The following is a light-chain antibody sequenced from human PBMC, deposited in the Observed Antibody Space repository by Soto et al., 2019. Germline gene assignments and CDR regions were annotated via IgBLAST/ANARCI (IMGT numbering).Light chain of an antibody. V-gene: IGLV2-14*01. CDR3: SSYTSSSTVV. Sequence: QSVLTQAASVSGSPGQSITISCTGTSSDVGCYNYVSWYQQHPGKAPKLMIYEVSNRPSGVSNRFSGSTSGNTASLTISGLQAEDEADYYCSSYTSSSTVVFGGGTKVTVL. CDR2: EVS. CDR1: SSDVGCYNY. J-gene: IGLJ2*01.